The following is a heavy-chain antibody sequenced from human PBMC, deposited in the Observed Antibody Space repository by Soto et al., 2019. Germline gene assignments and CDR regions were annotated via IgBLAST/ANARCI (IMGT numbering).Heavy chain of an antibody. Sequence: EVQLLESGGGLVQPGGSLRLSCAGSGYTHTFNTSAMSWVRQAPGKGLVWVAGISPTGGSTYYADSAKGRFTIARDNSQDTMFLQISSIRVEDAAVYFCAKVKRGIGPTIGGGCASWGRGTLVTVSS. CDR1: GYTHTFNTSA. V-gene: IGHV3-23*01. CDR2: ISPTGGST. D-gene: IGHD6-13*01. J-gene: IGHJ5*02. CDR3: AKVKRGIGPTIGGGCAS.